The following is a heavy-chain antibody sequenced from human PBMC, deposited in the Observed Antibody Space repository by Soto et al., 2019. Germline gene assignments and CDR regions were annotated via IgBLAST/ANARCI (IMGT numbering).Heavy chain of an antibody. Sequence: QVQLQESGPGLVKPSGTLSLTCAVSGGCISSSNWWSWVRQPPGKGLEWIGEIYHSGSTNYNPSLKSRVTISVDKSKNHLSLKLSSVTAADTAVYYCARVSGSYYYGMDVWGQGTTVTVSS. CDR1: GGCISSSNW. J-gene: IGHJ6*02. D-gene: IGHD1-26*01. V-gene: IGHV4-4*02. CDR3: ARVSGSYYYGMDV. CDR2: IYHSGST.